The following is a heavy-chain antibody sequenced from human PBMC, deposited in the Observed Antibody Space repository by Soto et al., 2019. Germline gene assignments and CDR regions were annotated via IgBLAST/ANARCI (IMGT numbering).Heavy chain of an antibody. V-gene: IGHV1-2*02. J-gene: IGHJ5*02. CDR3: ARVTLKAGNWFDP. CDR1: GYTFTDYF. CDR2: INPNSRGT. Sequence: ASVKVSCKASGYTFTDYFIHWVRQAPGQGFEWMGWINPNSRGTNYAPRFQGRVTMTRDTSNSTAYMELRGLRSDDTAVYYCARVTLKAGNWFDPWGQGTLVTVSS.